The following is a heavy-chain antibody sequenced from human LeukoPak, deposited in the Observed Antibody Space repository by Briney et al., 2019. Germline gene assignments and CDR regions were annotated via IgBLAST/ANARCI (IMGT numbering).Heavy chain of an antibody. D-gene: IGHD3-16*01. J-gene: IGHJ4*02. Sequence: GGPLRLSCATSGFTVCSNYMNWVRQAPGKGLEWVSIIYSGGSTYYADSVKGRFTISRDNSKNTLYLQMNSLRVEDTAVYYCARTDYSHFDYWGQGTLVTVSS. V-gene: IGHV3-66*02. CDR1: GFTVCSNY. CDR3: ARTDYSHFDY. CDR2: IYSGGST.